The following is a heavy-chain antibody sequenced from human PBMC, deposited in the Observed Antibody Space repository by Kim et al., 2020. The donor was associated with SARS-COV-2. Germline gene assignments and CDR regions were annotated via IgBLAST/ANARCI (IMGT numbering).Heavy chain of an antibody. D-gene: IGHD6-19*01. CDR3: ARDLWLVRAGVGGDY. CDR1: GYTFTSYG. V-gene: IGHV1-18*01. Sequence: ASVKVSCKASGYTFTSYGISWVRQAPGQGLEWMGWISAYNGNTNYAQKLQGRVTMTTDTSTSTAYMELRSLRSDDTAVYYCARDLWLVRAGVGGDYWGQGTLVTVSS. J-gene: IGHJ4*02. CDR2: ISAYNGNT.